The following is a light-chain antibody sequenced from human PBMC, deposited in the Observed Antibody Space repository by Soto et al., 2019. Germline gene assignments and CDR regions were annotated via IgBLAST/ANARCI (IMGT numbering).Light chain of an antibody. Sequence: DIVLTQSPGTLSLSPGERATISCRASQSVSSSNLAWYQQKPAQAPRLLIYAASRRATGIPERFSGSGSGTDFTLTISRLEPEDFAVYYCQQYLTSPKTFGQGTRLEI. CDR3: QQYLTSPKT. CDR1: QSVSSSN. V-gene: IGKV3-20*01. J-gene: IGKJ5*01. CDR2: AAS.